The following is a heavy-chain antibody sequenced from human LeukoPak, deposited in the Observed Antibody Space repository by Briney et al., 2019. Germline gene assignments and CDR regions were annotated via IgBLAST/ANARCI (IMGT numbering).Heavy chain of an antibody. V-gene: IGHV6-1*01. CDR2: TYYRSKWYT. CDR3: AREDTSNGVTHFDY. J-gene: IGHJ4*02. Sequence: SQTLSLTCAISGDSVSANNAAWNWIRQSPSRGLEWLGRTYYRSKWYTAYAVSVKSRITINSDTSKNQFSLHLNSVTPEDTAVYYCAREDTSNGVTHFDYWGQGTLVTVSS. D-gene: IGHD2-8*01. CDR1: GDSVSANNAA.